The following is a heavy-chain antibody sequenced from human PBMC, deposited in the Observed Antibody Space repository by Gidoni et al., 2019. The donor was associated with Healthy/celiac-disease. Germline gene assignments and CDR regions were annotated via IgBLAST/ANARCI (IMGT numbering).Heavy chain of an antibody. CDR1: GGSISSYY. D-gene: IGHD1-26*01. CDR3: ARTTEELQFDY. CDR2: IYYSGST. Sequence: VQLQESGPGLVKPSETLSLTCTVSGGSISSYYWSWIRQPPGKGLEWIGYIYYSGSTNYNPSLKSRVTISVDTSKNQFSLKLSSVTAADTAVYYCARTTEELQFDYWGQGTLVTVSS. V-gene: IGHV4-59*01. J-gene: IGHJ4*02.